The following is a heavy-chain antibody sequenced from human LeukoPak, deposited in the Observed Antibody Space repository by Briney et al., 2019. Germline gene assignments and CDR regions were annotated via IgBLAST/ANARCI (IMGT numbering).Heavy chain of an antibody. D-gene: IGHD6-25*01. V-gene: IGHV1-46*01. CDR1: GYTFTNYY. CDR2: IHPSGGST. J-gene: IGHJ4*02. CDR3: ARVSRGQAYDY. Sequence: ASATVSCTASGYTFTNYYIHWVRQAPGQGLEWMGIIHPSGGSTTYAQKFQGRVTMTRDTSTSSLYMELSSLRSEDTAAYYCARVSRGQAYDYWGQGTLVTVSS.